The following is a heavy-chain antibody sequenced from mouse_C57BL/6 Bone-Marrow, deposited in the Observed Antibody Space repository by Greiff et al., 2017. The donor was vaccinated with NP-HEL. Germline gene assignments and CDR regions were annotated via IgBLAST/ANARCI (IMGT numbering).Heavy chain of an antibody. CDR2: IDPENGDT. V-gene: IGHV14-4*01. CDR1: GFNIKDDY. D-gene: IGHD1-1*01. J-gene: IGHJ2*01. Sequence: EVQLQQSGAELVRPGASVKLSCTASGFNIKDDYMHWVKQRPEQGLEWIGWIDPENGDTEYASKFQGKATITADTSSNTAYLQLSSLTSEDTAVYYCTTGYYGSGYFDYWGQGTTLTVSS. CDR3: TTGYYGSGYFDY.